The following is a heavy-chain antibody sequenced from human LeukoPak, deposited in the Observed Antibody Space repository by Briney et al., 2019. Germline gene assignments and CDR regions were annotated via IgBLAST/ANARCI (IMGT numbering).Heavy chain of an antibody. Sequence: GESLKISCKGSGYSFTSYWIGWVRQMPGKGLEWMGIIYPGDSDTRYSPSFQGQVTISADKSISTAYLQWSSLKASDTAMYYCARAIGSGGGLRDYFDYWGQGTLVTVSS. CDR3: ARAIGSGGGLRDYFDY. CDR2: IYPGDSDT. CDR1: GYSFTSYW. J-gene: IGHJ4*02. V-gene: IGHV5-51*01. D-gene: IGHD2-15*01.